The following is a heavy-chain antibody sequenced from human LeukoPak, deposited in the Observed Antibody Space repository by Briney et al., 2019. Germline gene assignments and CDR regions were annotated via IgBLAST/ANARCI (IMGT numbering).Heavy chain of an antibody. CDR2: IYNGVPT. J-gene: IGHJ4*02. CDR1: GAPISRFY. D-gene: IGHD6-19*01. Sequence: SETLSLICTTSGAPISRFYWSWVRPPPGKGLEWIGNIYNGVPTFFNPSLTSRVTLSVDTSKTQFSLHLASVTAADTAVYYCVQTTGWPGFDYWGQGILVTVSS. V-gene: IGHV4-4*09. CDR3: VQTTGWPGFDY.